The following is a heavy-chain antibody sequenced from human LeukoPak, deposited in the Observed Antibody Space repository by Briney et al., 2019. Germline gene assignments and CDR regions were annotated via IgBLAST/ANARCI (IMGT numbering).Heavy chain of an antibody. Sequence: GGSLRLSCAASGFTVSSNYMSWVRQAPGKGLEWVSVIYSGGSTYYADSVKGRFTISRDNSKNTLYLQMNSLRAEDTAVYYCARGLRLGELSLPGGYYFDYWGQGTLVTVSS. V-gene: IGHV3-53*01. CDR1: GFTVSSNY. CDR2: IYSGGST. D-gene: IGHD3-16*02. CDR3: ARGLRLGELSLPGGYYFDY. J-gene: IGHJ4*02.